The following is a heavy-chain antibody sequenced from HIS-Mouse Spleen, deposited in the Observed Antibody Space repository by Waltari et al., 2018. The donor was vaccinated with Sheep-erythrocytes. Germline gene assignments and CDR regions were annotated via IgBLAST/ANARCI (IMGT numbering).Heavy chain of an antibody. CDR3: ASGVIPYGSGSYFLDY. Sequence: QVQLVQSGAEVKKPGASVKVSCKASGYTFTGSYMHWVRQAPGQGLEWMGWINPNSGGTNYAQKFQGRVTMTRDTSISTAYMELSRLRSDDTAVYYCASGVIPYGSGSYFLDYWGQGTLVTVSS. V-gene: IGHV1-2*02. CDR2: INPNSGGT. J-gene: IGHJ4*02. CDR1: GYTFTGSY. D-gene: IGHD3-10*01.